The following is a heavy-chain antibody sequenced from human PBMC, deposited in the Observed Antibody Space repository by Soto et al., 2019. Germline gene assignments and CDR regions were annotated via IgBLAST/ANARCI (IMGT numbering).Heavy chain of an antibody. CDR3: ATYYDSSGYYLVPTDY. V-gene: IGHV1-24*01. Sequence: GASVKVSCRVSEYTLTELSMHWVRQAPGKGLEWMGGFDPEDGETIYAQKFQGRVTMTEDTSTDTAYTELSSLRSEDTAVYYCATYYDSSGYYLVPTDYWGQGTLVTVS. J-gene: IGHJ4*02. CDR1: EYTLTELS. CDR2: FDPEDGET. D-gene: IGHD3-22*01.